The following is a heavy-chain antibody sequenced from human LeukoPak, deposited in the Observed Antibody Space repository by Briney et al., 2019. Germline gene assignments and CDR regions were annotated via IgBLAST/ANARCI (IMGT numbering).Heavy chain of an antibody. V-gene: IGHV3-7*01. CDR2: IKQDGREK. D-gene: IGHD6-13*01. J-gene: IGHJ4*02. Sequence: GGSLRLSCEGSGFTFSSYWMSWVRQAPGKGGEWVANIKQDGREKYYVDSVKGRFIISRDNGKNSVYLQMNSLRDEDTAMYYCAKDPSYTAAGIDYWGQGTLVTVSS. CDR1: GFTFSSYW. CDR3: AKDPSYTAAGIDY.